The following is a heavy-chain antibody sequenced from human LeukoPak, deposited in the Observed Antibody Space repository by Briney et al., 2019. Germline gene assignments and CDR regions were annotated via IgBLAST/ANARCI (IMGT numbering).Heavy chain of an antibody. CDR2: ISAYNGNT. Sequence: ASVKVSCKASGYTFTSYGISWVRQAPGQGLEWIGWISAYNGNTNYAQKLQGRVTMTTDTSTSTAYMELRSLRSDDTAVYYCARDRTIFGVVSFGMDVWGQGTTVTVSS. CDR3: ARDRTIFGVVSFGMDV. D-gene: IGHD3-3*01. CDR1: GYTFTSYG. V-gene: IGHV1-18*01. J-gene: IGHJ6*02.